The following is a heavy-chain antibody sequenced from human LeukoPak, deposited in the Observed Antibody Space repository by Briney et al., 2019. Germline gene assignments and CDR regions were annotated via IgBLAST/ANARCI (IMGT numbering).Heavy chain of an antibody. CDR1: GFTFRDYC. V-gene: IGHV3-11*01. CDR3: ARATYDSSAVDASNI. CDR2: TNTAGNTI. J-gene: IGHJ3*02. D-gene: IGHD3-22*01. Sequence: GGSLRLSCAASGFTFRDYCMSWIRQAPGKGLEWVAYTNTAGNTIYYADSMKGRFTISRDNAKNSLYLQMNTLRAEDTAVYYCARATYDSSAVDASNIWGQGTMVTVSP.